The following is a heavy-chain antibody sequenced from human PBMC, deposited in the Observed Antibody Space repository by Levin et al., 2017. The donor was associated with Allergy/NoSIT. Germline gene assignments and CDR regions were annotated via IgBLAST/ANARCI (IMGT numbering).Heavy chain of an antibody. Sequence: ASVKVSCKASGYTFTDYYFHWVRQAPGQGLEWMGWILPNSGGTDLAQKFLGRVTMTRDTSISTAYMELSRLGSDDTAVYYCARFPITLVRGVDFSMDVWGQGTTVTVSS. CDR3: ARFPITLVRGVDFSMDV. D-gene: IGHD3-10*01. J-gene: IGHJ6*02. V-gene: IGHV1-2*02. CDR1: GYTFTDYY. CDR2: ILPNSGGT.